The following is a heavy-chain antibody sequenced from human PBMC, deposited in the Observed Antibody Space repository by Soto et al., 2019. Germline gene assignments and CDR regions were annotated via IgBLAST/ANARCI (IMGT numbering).Heavy chain of an antibody. CDR3: ARLFTYSSSWSRFDY. J-gene: IGHJ4*02. V-gene: IGHV4-59*08. Sequence: SETLSLTCTVSGGSISSYYWSWIRQPPGKGLEWIGYIYYSGSTNYNPSLKSRVTISVDTSKNQFSLKLSSVTAADTAVYYCARLFTYSSSWSRFDYWGQGTLVTVS. CDR2: IYYSGST. CDR1: GGSISSYY. D-gene: IGHD6-13*01.